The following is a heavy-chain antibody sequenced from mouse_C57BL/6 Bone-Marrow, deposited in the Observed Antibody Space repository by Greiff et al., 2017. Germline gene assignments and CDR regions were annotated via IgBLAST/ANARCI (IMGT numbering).Heavy chain of an antibody. D-gene: IGHD2-3*01. CDR3: ARGGALYDAPFAY. CDR2: IYPGGGYT. Sequence: QVQLKESGAELVRPGTSVKMSCKASGYTFTNYWIGWAKQRPGHGLEWIGDIYPGGGYTNYNEKFKGKATLTADKSSSTAYMQFSSLTSEDSAIYYCARGGALYDAPFAYWGQGTLVTVSA. V-gene: IGHV1-63*01. CDR1: GYTFTNYW. J-gene: IGHJ3*01.